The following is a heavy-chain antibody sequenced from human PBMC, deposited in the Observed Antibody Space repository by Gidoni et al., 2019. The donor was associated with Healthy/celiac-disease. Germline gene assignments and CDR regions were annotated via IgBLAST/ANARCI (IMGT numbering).Heavy chain of an antibody. V-gene: IGHV1-3*01. D-gene: IGHD3-16*01. Sequence: QVQLVQSGAEVKNPGASVKVSFKASGYPFTSYAMHLVRQAPGQRLEWMGWINAGNGNTKYSQKFQGRVTITRDTSASTAYMELSSLRSEDTAVYYCARLGDSAGFDYWGQGTLVTVSS. J-gene: IGHJ4*02. CDR3: ARLGDSAGFDY. CDR2: INAGNGNT. CDR1: GYPFTSYA.